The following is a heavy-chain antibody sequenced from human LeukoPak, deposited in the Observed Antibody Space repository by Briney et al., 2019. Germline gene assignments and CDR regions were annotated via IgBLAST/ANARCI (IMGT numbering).Heavy chain of an antibody. CDR1: GLIFSNYW. J-gene: IGHJ4*02. V-gene: IGHV3-7*03. CDR3: AKDKYHDSSGTFDY. D-gene: IGHD3-22*01. CDR2: IKEDGSET. Sequence: PGGSLRLSCAASGLIFSNYWMTWVRQAPGKGLEWVANIKEDGSETYYVDSVKGRFIISRDNSKNTLSLQMNSLRAEDTAIYYCAKDKYHDSSGTFDYWGQGTLVTVSS.